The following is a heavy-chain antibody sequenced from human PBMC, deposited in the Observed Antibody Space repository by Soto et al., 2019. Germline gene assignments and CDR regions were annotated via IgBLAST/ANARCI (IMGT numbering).Heavy chain of an antibody. CDR2: IIPILGIA. D-gene: IGHD5-12*01. Sequence: QVQLVQSGAEVKKPGSSVKVSCKASGGTFSSYTISWVRQAPGQGLEWMGRIIPILGIANCAQKFQGRVTITADKSTSTAYMELSSLRSEDTAVYYCAGDSGYSGYDSPFDYWGQGTLVTVSS. CDR1: GGTFSSYT. V-gene: IGHV1-69*02. J-gene: IGHJ4*02. CDR3: AGDSGYSGYDSPFDY.